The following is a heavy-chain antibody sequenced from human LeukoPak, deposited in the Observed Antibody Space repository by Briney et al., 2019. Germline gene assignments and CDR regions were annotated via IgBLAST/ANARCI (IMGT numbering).Heavy chain of an antibody. J-gene: IGHJ4*02. CDR3: TRHGGYDSSGYYY. CDR2: IRSKANSYAT. V-gene: IGHV3-73*01. CDR1: GFTFSGSA. Sequence: QPGGSLRLSCAASGFTFSGSAMHWVRQASGKGLEWVGRIRSKANSYATAYAASVKGRFTISRDYSKNTAYLQMNSLKTEDTAVYYCTRHGGYDSSGYYYWGQGTLVTVSS. D-gene: IGHD3-22*01.